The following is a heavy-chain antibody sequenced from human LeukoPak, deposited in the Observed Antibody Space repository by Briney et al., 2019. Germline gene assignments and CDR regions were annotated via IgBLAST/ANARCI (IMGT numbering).Heavy chain of an antibody. D-gene: IGHD2-2*01. V-gene: IGHV3-48*01. CDR1: GFTFSSYS. Sequence: GGSLRLSCAASGFTFSSYSMNWVRQAPGKGLEWVSYISSSSSTIYYADSVKGRFTISRDNSKNTLYLQMNSLRAEDTAVYYCAKLVVPAAESSVWGQGTLVTVSS. CDR3: AKLVVPAAESSV. J-gene: IGHJ4*02. CDR2: ISSSSSTI.